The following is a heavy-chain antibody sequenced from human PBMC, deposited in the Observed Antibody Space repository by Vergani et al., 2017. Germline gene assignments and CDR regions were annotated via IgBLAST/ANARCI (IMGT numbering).Heavy chain of an antibody. CDR1: GFTFSSYS. J-gene: IGHJ4*02. CDR2: ISSSSSYI. CDR3: ARTKDWFPLEEFDY. D-gene: IGHD3-9*01. Sequence: EVQLVESGGGLVKPGGSLRLSCAASGFTFSSYSMNWVRQAPGKGLEWVSSISSSSSYIYYAHSVKGRFTISRDNAKNSLYLQMNSLIAEDTAVYYCARTKDWFPLEEFDYWGQGTLVTVSS. V-gene: IGHV3-21*01.